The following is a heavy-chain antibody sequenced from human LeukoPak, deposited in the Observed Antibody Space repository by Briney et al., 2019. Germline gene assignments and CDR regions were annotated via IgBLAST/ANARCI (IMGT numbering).Heavy chain of an antibody. J-gene: IGHJ3*02. V-gene: IGHV3-30*18. CDR3: AKEGGSSWAPDAFDI. D-gene: IGHD6-13*01. CDR2: VSYDGSNK. CDR1: GFTFSSYG. Sequence: GRSLRLSCAASGFTFSSYGMHWVRQAPGKGLEWVAVVSYDGSNKYYAKNTLYLQMNSLRAEDTAVYYCAKEGGSSWAPDAFDIWGQRTMVTVSS.